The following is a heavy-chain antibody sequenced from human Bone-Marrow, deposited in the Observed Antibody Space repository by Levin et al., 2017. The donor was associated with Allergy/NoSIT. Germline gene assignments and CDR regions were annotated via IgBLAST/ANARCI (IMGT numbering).Heavy chain of an antibody. CDR1: GGSISSSSYY. J-gene: IGHJ4*02. D-gene: IGHD5-24*01. V-gene: IGHV4-39*07. Sequence: SETLSLTCTVSGGSISSSSYYWGWIRQPPGKGLEWIGSIYYSGSTYYNPSLKSRVTISVDTSKNQFSLKLSSVTAADTAVYYCARVEMATISFDYWGQGTLVTVSS. CDR3: ARVEMATISFDY. CDR2: IYYSGST.